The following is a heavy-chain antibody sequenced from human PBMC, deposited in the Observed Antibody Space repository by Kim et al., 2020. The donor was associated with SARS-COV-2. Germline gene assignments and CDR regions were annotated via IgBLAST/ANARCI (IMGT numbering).Heavy chain of an antibody. Sequence: SETLSLTCTVSGGSISSSSYYWGWIRQPPGKGLEWIGSIYYSGSTYYNPSLKSRLTISVDTSKNQFSLKLSSVTAADTAVYYCARHGHTMVRGVIGYWGQGTLVTVSS. V-gene: IGHV4-39*01. CDR2: IYYSGST. J-gene: IGHJ4*02. CDR3: ARHGHTMVRGVIGY. D-gene: IGHD3-10*01. CDR1: GGSISSSSYY.